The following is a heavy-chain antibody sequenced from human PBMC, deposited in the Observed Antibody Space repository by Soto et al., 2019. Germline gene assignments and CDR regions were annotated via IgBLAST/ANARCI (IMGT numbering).Heavy chain of an antibody. CDR2: LAPYNGNT. Sequence: QVQLVQSGAEVKKPGASVKVSCKTSGYRFRDYVISWVRQAHGQGLEWLGWLAPYNGNTRNAQKIQGRVTMTTDTSTRTAYMELRSLTSDDTAVYYCARGVYVDYGDYGDFQHWGQGTLVTVSS. V-gene: IGHV1-18*01. CDR1: GYRFRDYV. J-gene: IGHJ1*01. CDR3: ARGVYVDYGDYGDFQH. D-gene: IGHD4-17*01.